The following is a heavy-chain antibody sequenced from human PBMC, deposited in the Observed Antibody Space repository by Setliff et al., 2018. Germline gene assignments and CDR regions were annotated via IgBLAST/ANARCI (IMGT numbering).Heavy chain of an antibody. CDR2: ILHSGSN. CDR1: GPSLSGYY. CDR3: ARIGYFDFWRGYGVGAFDV. D-gene: IGHD3-3*01. J-gene: IGHJ3*01. Sequence: SETLSLTCAVYGPSLSGYYWSWIRQPPGKGLEWIGEILHSGSNHYSPSLESRLTISVDTSKNQFSLNLRSVTSTDTSVYYCARIGYFDFWRGYGVGAFDVWGHGTTVTVSS. V-gene: IGHV4-34*12.